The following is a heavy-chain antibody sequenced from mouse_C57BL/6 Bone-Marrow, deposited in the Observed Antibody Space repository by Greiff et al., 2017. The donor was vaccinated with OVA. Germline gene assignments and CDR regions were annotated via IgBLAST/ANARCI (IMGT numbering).Heavy chain of an antibody. V-gene: IGHV1-52*01. J-gene: IGHJ1*03. CDR3: ARHYYGSSYWYFDV. CDR1: GYTFTSYW. Sequence: QVQLQQPGAELVRPGSSVKLSCKASGYTFTSYWMHWVKQRPIQGLEWIGNIDPSDSETHYNQKFKDKATLTVDKSSSTAYMQRSSLTSEDSAVYYCARHYYGSSYWYFDVWGTGTTVTVSS. D-gene: IGHD1-1*01. CDR2: IDPSDSET.